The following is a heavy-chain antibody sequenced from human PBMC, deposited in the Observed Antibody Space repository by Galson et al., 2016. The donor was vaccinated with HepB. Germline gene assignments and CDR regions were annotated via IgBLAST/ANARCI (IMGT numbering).Heavy chain of an antibody. CDR3: ARPYYSSASYDRFDF. CDR2: VNPVTGDT. J-gene: IGHJ4*02. V-gene: IGHV1-2*02. Sequence: SCKASGYTFSDYYVHWVRQAPGQGLEWMGCVNPVTGDTTYGDKSQGRVTLTRDRSINTAFLELRSLRSDDTAIYYCARPYYSSASYDRFDFWGQGSLVTVSS. CDR1: GYTFSDYY. D-gene: IGHD3-16*01.